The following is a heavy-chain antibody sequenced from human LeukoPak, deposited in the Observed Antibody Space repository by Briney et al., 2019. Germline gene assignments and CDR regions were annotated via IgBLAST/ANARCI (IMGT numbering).Heavy chain of an antibody. D-gene: IGHD2-2*01. V-gene: IGHV3-9*01. CDR1: GFTFDDYA. Sequence: GGSLKLSCAASGFTFDDYAMHWVRQAPGKGLEWISGISWNSGSIGYADSVKGRFTISRDNAKNSLYLQMNSLRAEDTALFFRAEDSIRYCSSTSCYQFDYWGQGTLVTVSS. J-gene: IGHJ4*02. CDR3: AEDSIRYCSSTSCYQFDY. CDR2: ISWNSGSI.